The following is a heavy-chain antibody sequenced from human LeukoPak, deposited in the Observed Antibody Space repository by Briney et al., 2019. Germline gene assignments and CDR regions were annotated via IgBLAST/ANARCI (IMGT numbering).Heavy chain of an antibody. D-gene: IGHD1-1*01. J-gene: IGHJ4*02. V-gene: IGHV3-30*14. Sequence: GRSLRLSCAASGFTFSSYAMHWVRQAPGKGLEWVAVISYDGSNKYYADSVKGRFTISRDNSKNTLYLQMNSLRAEDTAVYYCARDLEASFDYWGQGTLVTVSS. CDR3: ARDLEASFDY. CDR1: GFTFSSYA. CDR2: ISYDGSNK.